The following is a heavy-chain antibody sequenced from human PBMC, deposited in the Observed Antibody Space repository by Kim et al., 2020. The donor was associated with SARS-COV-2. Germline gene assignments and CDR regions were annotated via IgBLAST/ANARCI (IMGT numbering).Heavy chain of an antibody. V-gene: IGHV4-31*03. CDR2: TSYSGNS. D-gene: IGHD2-2*01. J-gene: IGHJ4*02. Sequence: SETRSLTCSVSGGSIRSGGKFWTWIRQHPAKGLEWIGYTSYSGNSHYSPSLRSRVSISLQTSENQFSLELTSVTAADTAVYYCARGQPLDYWGQGILVTVSS. CDR1: GGSIRSGGKF. CDR3: ARGQPLDY.